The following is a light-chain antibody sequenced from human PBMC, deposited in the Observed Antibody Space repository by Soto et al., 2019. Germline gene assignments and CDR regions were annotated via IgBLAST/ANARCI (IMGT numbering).Light chain of an antibody. CDR2: GAC. CDR3: QQYNNWPTVT. J-gene: IGKJ1*01. CDR1: QSVSSN. V-gene: IGKV3-15*01. Sequence: EIVMTQSPATLSVSPGERATLSCRASQSVSSNLAWYQQKPGQAPRLLIYGACTRATGMPARCSGSGSGTGFTLTISRLQSADYEVYYCQQYNNWPTVTFGQGTKV.